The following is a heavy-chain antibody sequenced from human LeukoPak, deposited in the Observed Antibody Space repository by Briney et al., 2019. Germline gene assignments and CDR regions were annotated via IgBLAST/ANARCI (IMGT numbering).Heavy chain of an antibody. D-gene: IGHD4-17*01. CDR1: GYSFTGYW. CDR2: IYPGDSDT. J-gene: IGHJ4*02. Sequence: GESLKISCKGSGYSFTGYWIGWVRQMPGKGLEWMGIIYPGDSDTRYSPSFQGQVTISADKSISTAYLQWSSLKASDTAMYYCARNPLSYDYGDYGPGDYWGQGTLVTVSS. CDR3: ARNPLSYDYGDYGPGDY. V-gene: IGHV5-51*01.